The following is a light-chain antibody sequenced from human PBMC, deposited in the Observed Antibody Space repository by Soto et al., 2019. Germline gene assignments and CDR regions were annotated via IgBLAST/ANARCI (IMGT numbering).Light chain of an antibody. CDR3: ISHTGSTPPYV. Sequence: QSVLTQPASVSGSPGQSVTISCTGTSSDVGAYNYVSWYQQHPGKAPKLMIYDVSNRPSGVSSRFSGSKSGNTASLTISGLQDEDEADYYCISHTGSTPPYVVGSGTKVTVL. V-gene: IGLV2-14*01. J-gene: IGLJ1*01. CDR2: DVS. CDR1: SSDVGAYNY.